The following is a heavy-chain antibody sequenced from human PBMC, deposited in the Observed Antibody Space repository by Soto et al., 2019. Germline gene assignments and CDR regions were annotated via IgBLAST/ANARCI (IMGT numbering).Heavy chain of an antibody. D-gene: IGHD3-16*01. CDR1: GFTFGPYW. V-gene: IGHV3-7*01. CDR2: IKPDGSEK. CDR3: ARPYTVAGSSFWCCDL. J-gene: IGHJ2*01. Sequence: EVQLVESGGGLVQPGGSLRLSCAASGFTFGPYWMTWVRQAPGKGLEWVAKIKPDGSEKYYVDSVKGRFTISRDNTKTSLYLQMNSLRAEDTAVYYCARPYTVAGSSFWCCDLWGRGTRVTVSS.